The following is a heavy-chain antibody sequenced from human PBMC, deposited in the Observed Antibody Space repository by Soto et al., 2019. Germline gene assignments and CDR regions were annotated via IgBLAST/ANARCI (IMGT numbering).Heavy chain of an antibody. Sequence: GGSLRLSCAASGFTFSSYGMHWVRQAPGKGLEWVAVIWYDGSNKYYADSVKGRFTISRDNSKNTLYLQMNSLRAEDTAVYYCARDVGSGWYDFDYWGQGTLVTVSS. CDR3: ARDVGSGWYDFDY. J-gene: IGHJ4*02. CDR1: GFTFSSYG. CDR2: IWYDGSNK. V-gene: IGHV3-33*01. D-gene: IGHD6-19*01.